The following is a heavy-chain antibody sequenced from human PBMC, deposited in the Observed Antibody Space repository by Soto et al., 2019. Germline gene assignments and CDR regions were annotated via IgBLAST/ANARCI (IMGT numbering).Heavy chain of an antibody. CDR1: GFTFSSYW. CDR3: ARGGSSSPKNAFDI. V-gene: IGHV3-7*01. Sequence: GGSLRLSCAASGFTFSSYWMSWVRQAPGKGLEWVANIKQDGSEKYYVDSVKGRFTISRDNAKNSLYLQMNSLRVEDTAVYYCARGGSSSPKNAFDIWGQGTMVTVSS. D-gene: IGHD6-13*01. J-gene: IGHJ3*02. CDR2: IKQDGSEK.